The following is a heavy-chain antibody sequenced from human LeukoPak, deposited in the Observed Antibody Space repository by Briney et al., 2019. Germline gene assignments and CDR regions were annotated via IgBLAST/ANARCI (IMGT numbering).Heavy chain of an antibody. CDR2: INPNSGGI. Sequence: ASVKVSCKSSGYTFTGYYMHWVRQAPGQGLEWMGWINPNSGGINYAQKFQGRVTMTRDTSISTAYMKLSRLRSDDTAVYYCARARVSVTTMAVNWFDPWGQGTLVTVSS. V-gene: IGHV1-2*02. J-gene: IGHJ5*02. CDR1: GYTFTGYY. D-gene: IGHD4-17*01. CDR3: ARARVSVTTMAVNWFDP.